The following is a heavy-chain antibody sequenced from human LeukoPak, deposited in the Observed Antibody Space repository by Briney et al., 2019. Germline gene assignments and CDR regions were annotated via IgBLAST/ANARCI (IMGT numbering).Heavy chain of an antibody. CDR1: GFTFSSYG. V-gene: IGHV3-30*03. CDR2: ISCDGSNK. D-gene: IGHD3-22*01. J-gene: IGHJ4*02. Sequence: GGSLRLSCAASGFTFSSYGMHWVRQAPGKGLEWVAVISCDGSNKYYADSVKGRFTISRDNSKNTLYLQMNSLRAEDTAVYYCARGEYYYDSSGYYCIVYWGQGTLVTVSS. CDR3: ARGEYYYDSSGYYCIVY.